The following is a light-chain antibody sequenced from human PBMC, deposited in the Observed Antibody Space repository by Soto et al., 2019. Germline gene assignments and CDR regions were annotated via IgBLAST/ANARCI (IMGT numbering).Light chain of an antibody. V-gene: IGKV1-8*01. J-gene: IGKJ4*01. CDR3: QQYYSYEVT. CDR2: AAS. Sequence: AIRRTQSPSSFSASTGDRVTITCRASQGISSYLAWYQQKPGKAPKLLIYAASTLQSGVPSRFGGSGAGTEFTLTLSCLQSEDFATYYCQQYYSYEVTFGGGTKVEIK. CDR1: QGISSY.